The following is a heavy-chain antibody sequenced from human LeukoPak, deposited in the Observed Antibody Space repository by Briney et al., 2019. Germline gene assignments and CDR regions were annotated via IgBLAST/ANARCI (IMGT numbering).Heavy chain of an antibody. CDR2: IKQDGSEK. CDR3: ARGSSSAY. CDR1: GFTFRSYW. J-gene: IGHJ4*02. Sequence: GGSLRLSCAASGFTFRSYWISWVRQAPGKGLEWVANIKQDGSEKYYVASVKGRFTISRDNAKNSPYLQMNSLRAEDTAVYYCARGSSSAYWGQGTLVTVSS. D-gene: IGHD6-13*01. V-gene: IGHV3-7*01.